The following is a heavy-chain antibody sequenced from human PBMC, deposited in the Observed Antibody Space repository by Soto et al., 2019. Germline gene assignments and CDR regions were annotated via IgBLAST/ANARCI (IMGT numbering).Heavy chain of an antibody. D-gene: IGHD6-6*01. CDR3: LRPPPGPAPRPDY. Sequence: GFPRLSCGASGFNFRYNAMSWVREAAGKGLQWVSTISGSGEKTYYADSVKGRFTISSDRSKNTLYLQMDSLRADDTAVYYCLRPPPGPAPRPDYWGQGIMVTVP. J-gene: IGHJ4*02. CDR1: GFNFRYNA. V-gene: IGHV3-23*01. CDR2: ISGSGEKT.